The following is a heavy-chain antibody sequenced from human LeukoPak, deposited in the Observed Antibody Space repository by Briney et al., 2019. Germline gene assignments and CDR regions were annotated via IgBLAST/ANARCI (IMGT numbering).Heavy chain of an antibody. V-gene: IGHV5-51*01. Sequence: GESLKISCKGSAYSFTRYGIGWVRQMPGKGLEWMGIIYPGDSDTRYSPSFQGQVTISADKSISSAYLQWSSLKASDTAMYYCARQARGLVGLSVKGNSFDYWGQGTLVTVSS. CDR2: IYPGDSDT. D-gene: IGHD1-26*01. J-gene: IGHJ4*02. CDR1: AYSFTRYG. CDR3: ARQARGLVGLSVKGNSFDY.